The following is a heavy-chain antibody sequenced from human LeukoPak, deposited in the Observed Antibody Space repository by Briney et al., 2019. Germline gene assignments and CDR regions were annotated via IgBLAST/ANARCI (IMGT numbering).Heavy chain of an antibody. CDR1: GGSINSYY. J-gene: IGHJ6*03. CDR3: ARVAYSTPGYYYMDV. V-gene: IGHV4-59*01. Sequence: PSETLSLTCTVSGGSINSYYWSWIRQPPGKGLEWIGYIYYSGTTIYNPSLMSRVTISVDTSKSQFSLKLSFVTTADTALYYCARVAYSTPGYYYMDVWGKGTTVTV. CDR2: IYYSGTT. D-gene: IGHD4-11*01.